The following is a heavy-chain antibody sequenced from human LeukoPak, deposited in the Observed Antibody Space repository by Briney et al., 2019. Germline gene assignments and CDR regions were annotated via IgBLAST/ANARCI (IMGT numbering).Heavy chain of an antibody. CDR2: INQDGSQN. D-gene: IGHD2-21*02. Sequence: PGGSLRLSCAASGFSFSDYWMSWVRQAPGRGLEWVGNINQDGSQNSSVDSVKGRFTISRDNAKNSLYLQMNSLGAEGTALYYCAREVTASSFDILGQGTMVTVSS. CDR3: AREVTASSFDI. J-gene: IGHJ3*02. CDR1: GFSFSDYW. V-gene: IGHV3-7*01.